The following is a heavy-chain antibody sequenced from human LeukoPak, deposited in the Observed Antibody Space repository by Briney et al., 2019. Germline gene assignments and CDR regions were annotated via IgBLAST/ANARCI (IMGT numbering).Heavy chain of an antibody. CDR3: ARGGVAVAGIYDSPGWFDP. CDR1: GGTFSSYA. Sequence: SVKVSCKASGGTFSSYAISWVRQAPGQGLEWMGGIIPIFGTANYAQKFQGRVTITTDESTSTAYMELSSLRSEDTAVYYCARGGVAVAGIYDSPGWFDPWGQGTLVTVSS. V-gene: IGHV1-69*05. J-gene: IGHJ5*02. CDR2: IIPIFGTA. D-gene: IGHD6-19*01.